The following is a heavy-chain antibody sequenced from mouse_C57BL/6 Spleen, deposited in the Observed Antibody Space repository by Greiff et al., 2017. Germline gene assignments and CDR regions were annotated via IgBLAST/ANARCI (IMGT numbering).Heavy chain of an antibody. V-gene: IGHV1-50*01. Sequence: VQLQQPGAELVKPGASVKLSCKASGYTFTSYWMQWVKQRPGQGLEWIGEIDPSDSYTNYNQKFKGKATLTVDTSSSTAYMQLSSLTSEDSAVYYCASIRPDYWGQGTTLTVSS. J-gene: IGHJ2*01. CDR2: IDPSDSYT. CDR1: GYTFTSYW. D-gene: IGHD1-2*01. CDR3: ASIRPDY.